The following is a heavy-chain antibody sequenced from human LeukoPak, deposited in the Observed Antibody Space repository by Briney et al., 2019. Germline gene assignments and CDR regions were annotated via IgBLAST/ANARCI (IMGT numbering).Heavy chain of an antibody. CDR1: GFTLSIYA. D-gene: IGHD7-27*01. CDR2: ISSDGGTT. J-gene: IGHJ4*02. Sequence: GGSLTLSCSASGFTLSIYAMHCVRQAPGKGLQYISSISSDGGTTYYADSVKGRFTVSRDNSNNTLYLQMSSLRAEDTAIYYCVKQDWGSQAAGDYFYCWGQGRLVTVSS. CDR3: VKQDWGSQAAGDYFYC. V-gene: IGHV3-64D*09.